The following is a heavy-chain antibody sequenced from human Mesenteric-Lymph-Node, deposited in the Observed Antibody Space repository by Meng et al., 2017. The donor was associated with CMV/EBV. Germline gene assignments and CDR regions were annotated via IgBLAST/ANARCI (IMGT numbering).Heavy chain of an antibody. J-gene: IGHJ6*02. CDR1: GFDFTVHW. CDR2: ISWNGGSI. CDR3: AKGLGPRYYYGMDV. Sequence: GGSLRLSCAASGFDFTVHWMHWVRQAPGKGLEWVSGISWNGGSIGYADSVRGRFTISRDNAKNSLYLQMNSLRAEDMALYYCAKGLGPRYYYGMDVWGQGTTVTVSS. V-gene: IGHV3-9*03. D-gene: IGHD3-16*01.